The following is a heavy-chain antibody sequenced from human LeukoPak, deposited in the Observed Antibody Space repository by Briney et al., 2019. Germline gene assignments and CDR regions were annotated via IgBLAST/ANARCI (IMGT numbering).Heavy chain of an antibody. CDR3: AKDRHAPGRYCSSTSCFPFDS. CDR2: ISGSGGST. Sequence: GGSLRLSCAASGFTFSNAWMSWVRQAPGKGLEWVSGISGSGGSTYYADSVKGRFTISRDNTKNTLYLQMNSLRAEDTAVYYCAKDRHAPGRYCSSTSCFPFDSWGQGTLVTVSS. CDR1: GFTFSNAW. V-gene: IGHV3-23*01. J-gene: IGHJ5*01. D-gene: IGHD2-2*01.